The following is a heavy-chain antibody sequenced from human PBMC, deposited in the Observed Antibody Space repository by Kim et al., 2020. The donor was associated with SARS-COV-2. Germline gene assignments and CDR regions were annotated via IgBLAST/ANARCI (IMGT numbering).Heavy chain of an antibody. V-gene: IGHV3-33*06. J-gene: IGHJ4*02. D-gene: IGHD3-10*01. Sequence: GGSLRLSCAASGFTFSSYAMHWVRQAPGKGLEWVAVIWYDGSNKYYADSVKGRFTISRDNSKNTLYLQMNSLRAEDTAVYYCAKDIRYYYGSGSLGYWGQGTLVTVSS. CDR1: GFTFSSYA. CDR2: IWYDGSNK. CDR3: AKDIRYYYGSGSLGY.